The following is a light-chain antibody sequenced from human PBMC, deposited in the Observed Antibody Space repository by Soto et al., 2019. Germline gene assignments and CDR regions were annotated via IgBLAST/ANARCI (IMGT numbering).Light chain of an antibody. Sequence: QSVLTQPPSVSAAPGQTVTISCSGSSSNIGNNYVSWYQHLPGTAPKLVIYDNNKRPSGIPDRFSGTKSGTSATLGITGLQTGDEADYYCGTWDSSLIAGLFGGGTKLTVL. CDR1: SSNIGNNY. CDR2: DNN. J-gene: IGLJ2*01. CDR3: GTWDSSLIAGL. V-gene: IGLV1-51*01.